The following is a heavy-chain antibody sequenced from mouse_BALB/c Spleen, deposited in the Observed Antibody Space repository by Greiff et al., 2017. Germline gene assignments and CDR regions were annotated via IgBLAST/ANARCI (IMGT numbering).Heavy chain of an antibody. CDR1: GFSLSRYS. D-gene: IGHD2-1*01. CDR2: IWGGGST. CDR3: GRSLNYGKVYAMDY. Sequence: VQLVESGPGLVAPSQSLYITCTVSGFSLSRYSVHWVRQPPGKGLEWLGMIWGGGSTDYNTALISRLSISKDNTTSKVLFKMNRLQTDDTAMYYCGRSLNYGKVYAMDYWGQGTSVTVSA. V-gene: IGHV2-6-4*01. J-gene: IGHJ4*01.